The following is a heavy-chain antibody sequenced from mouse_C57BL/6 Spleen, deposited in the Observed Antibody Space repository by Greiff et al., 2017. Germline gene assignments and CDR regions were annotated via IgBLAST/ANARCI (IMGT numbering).Heavy chain of an antibody. Sequence: VQGVESGAELVKPGASVKISCKASGYAFSSYWMNWVKQRPGKGLEWIGQIYPGDGDTNYNGKFKGKATLTADKSSSTAYMQLSSLTSEDSAVYFCARNLGGNYFDYWGQGTTLTVSS. CDR3: ARNLGGNYFDY. J-gene: IGHJ2*01. D-gene: IGHD1-1*02. CDR2: IYPGDGDT. CDR1: GYAFSSYW. V-gene: IGHV1-80*01.